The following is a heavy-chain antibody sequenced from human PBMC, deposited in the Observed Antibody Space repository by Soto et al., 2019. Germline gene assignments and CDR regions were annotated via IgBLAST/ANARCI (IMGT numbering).Heavy chain of an antibody. CDR3: ARLSQISSSQY. J-gene: IGHJ4*02. Sequence: QVQLVESGGGLVMPGESLRLSCAASGFTFSDHYMSWIRQAPGKGLEWVSSISSSSSYIYYADSVKGRFTISRDNAKNSLYLQMNSLRAEDTAVYYCARLSQISSSQYWGQGTLVTVSS. CDR2: ISSSSSYI. D-gene: IGHD6-6*01. V-gene: IGHV3-11*06. CDR1: GFTFSDHY.